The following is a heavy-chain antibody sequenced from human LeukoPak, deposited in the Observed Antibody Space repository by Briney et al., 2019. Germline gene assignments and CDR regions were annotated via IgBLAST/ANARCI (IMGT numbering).Heavy chain of an antibody. CDR3: ASPPSDTAMATRDAFDI. D-gene: IGHD5-18*01. CDR2: INPNSGGT. CDR1: GYTFTGYY. V-gene: IGHV1-2*06. Sequence: VASVKVSCKASGYTFTGYYMHWVRQAPGQGLEWMGRINPNSGGTNYAQKFQDRVTMTRDTSISTAYMELSRLRSDDTAVYYCASPPSDTAMATRDAFDIWGQGTMVTVSS. J-gene: IGHJ3*02.